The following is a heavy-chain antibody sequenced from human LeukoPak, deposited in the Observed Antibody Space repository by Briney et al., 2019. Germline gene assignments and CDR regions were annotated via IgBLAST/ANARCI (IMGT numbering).Heavy chain of an antibody. V-gene: IGHV3-23*01. CDR3: ARRPNYCSTSSCLDY. D-gene: IGHD2-2*01. Sequence: GGLLRLSRAAYGINFTVSAMSWGGRAAGRGLSAPTSVSASGDTTYYADSVKHRFTISRDNSKSTLYVQMNSLRAEDTALYYCARRPNYCSTSSCLDYWGQGTLVTVSS. J-gene: IGHJ4*02. CDR2: VSASGDTT. CDR1: GINFTVSA.